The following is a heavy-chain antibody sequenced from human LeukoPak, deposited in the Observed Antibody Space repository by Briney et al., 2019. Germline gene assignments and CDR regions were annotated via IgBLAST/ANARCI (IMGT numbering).Heavy chain of an antibody. J-gene: IGHJ6*04. Sequence: GGSLRLSCAASGFTFSSYDMHWVRQATGKGLEWVSAIGTAGDPYYPGSVKGRFTISRENAKSPLYLQMNSLRAGDTAVYYCARSGSSSSFGYYGMDVWGKGTTVTVSS. D-gene: IGHD6-13*01. CDR1: GFTFSSYD. CDR2: IGTAGDP. CDR3: ARSGSSSSFGYYGMDV. V-gene: IGHV3-13*05.